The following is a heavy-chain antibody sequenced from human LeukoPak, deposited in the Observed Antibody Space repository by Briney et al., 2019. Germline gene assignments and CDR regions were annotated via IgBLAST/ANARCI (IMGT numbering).Heavy chain of an antibody. CDR3: AKDVRRGKAVAGTGSLGY. V-gene: IGHV3-30*18. CDR1: GFTFSSYA. D-gene: IGHD6-19*01. J-gene: IGHJ4*02. CDR2: ISYDGSNK. Sequence: GGSLRLSCAASGFTFSSYAMSWVRQAPGKGLEWVAVISYDGSNKYYADSVKGRFTISRDNSKNTLYLQMNSLRAEDTAVYYCAKDVRRGKAVAGTGSLGYWGQGTLVTVSS.